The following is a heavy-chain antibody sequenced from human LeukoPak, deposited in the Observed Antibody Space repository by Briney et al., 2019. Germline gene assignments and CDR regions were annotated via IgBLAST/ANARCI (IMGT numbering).Heavy chain of an antibody. J-gene: IGHJ6*04. D-gene: IGHD2-2*01. V-gene: IGHV3-30*03. CDR1: GFTFSSYG. CDR2: ISYDGSNK. Sequence: GRSLRLSCAASGFTFSSYGMHWVRQAPGKGLEWVAVISYDGSNKYYADSVKGRFTISRDNSKNTLYLQMNSLKTEDTAVYYCTTDSYRYCSSTSCYSRYYYYGMDVWGKGTTVTVSS. CDR3: TTDSYRYCSSTSCYSRYYYYGMDV.